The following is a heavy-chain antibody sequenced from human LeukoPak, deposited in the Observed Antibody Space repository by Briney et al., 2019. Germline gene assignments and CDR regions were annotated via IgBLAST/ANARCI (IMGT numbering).Heavy chain of an antibody. Sequence: SETLSLTCTVSGGSISSYYWSWIRQPAGKGLEWIGRIYTSGSTNYNPSLKSRVTMSEDTSKNQFSLKLSSVTAADTAVYYCARGPYCSSTSCSPTGWFDPWGQGTLVTVSS. D-gene: IGHD2-2*01. CDR3: ARGPYCSSTSCSPTGWFDP. CDR1: GGSISSYY. V-gene: IGHV4-4*07. CDR2: IYTSGST. J-gene: IGHJ5*02.